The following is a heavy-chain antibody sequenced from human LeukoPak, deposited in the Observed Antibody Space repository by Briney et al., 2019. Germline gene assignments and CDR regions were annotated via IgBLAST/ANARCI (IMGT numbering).Heavy chain of an antibody. CDR3: ARYYYGSGSYYNRLDY. D-gene: IGHD3-10*01. CDR1: GYTFTSYG. V-gene: IGHV1-18*01. CDR2: ISAYNGNT. J-gene: IGHJ4*02. Sequence: ASVKVSCKASGYTFTSYGISWVRQAPGQGLEWMGWISAYNGNTNYAQKLQGRVTMTTDTSTSTAYMELRSLRSDDTAVYYCARYYYGSGSYYNRLDYWGQGTLVTVSP.